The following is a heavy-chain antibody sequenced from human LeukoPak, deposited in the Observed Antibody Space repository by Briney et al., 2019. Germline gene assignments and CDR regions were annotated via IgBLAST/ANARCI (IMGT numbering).Heavy chain of an antibody. CDR1: GGSISSGGYY. CDR3: ARGGDIVVVPAADWFDP. Sequence: SETLSLTCTVSGGSISSGGYYWSWIRQHPGTGLEWIGYIYYSGSTYYNPSLKSRVTISVDTSKNQFSLKLSSVTAADTAVYYCARGGDIVVVPAADWFDPWGQGTLVTVSS. CDR2: IYYSGST. V-gene: IGHV4-31*03. D-gene: IGHD2-2*01. J-gene: IGHJ5*02.